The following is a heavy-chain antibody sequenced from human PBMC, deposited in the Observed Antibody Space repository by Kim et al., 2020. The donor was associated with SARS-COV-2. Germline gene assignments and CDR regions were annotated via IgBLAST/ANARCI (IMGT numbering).Heavy chain of an antibody. V-gene: IGHV6-1*01. J-gene: IGHJ6*02. Sequence: SQTLSLTCAISGDSVSSNSAAWNWIRQSPSRGLEWLGRTYYRSKWYNDYAVSVKSRITINPDTSKNQFSLQLNSVTPEDTAVYYCARDEVAATPLYYYYYSGMDVWGQGTTVTVSS. CDR3: ARDEVAATPLYYYYYSGMDV. CDR2: TYYRSKWYN. D-gene: IGHD2-15*01. CDR1: GDSVSSNSAA.